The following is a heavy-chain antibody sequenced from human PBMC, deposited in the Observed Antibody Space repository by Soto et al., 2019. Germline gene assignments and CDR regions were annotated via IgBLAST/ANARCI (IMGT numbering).Heavy chain of an antibody. J-gene: IGHJ4*02. Sequence: PGESLKISWKGSGYSFISYWIVWVRQMPGKGLEYMGIIYPGDSDTRYSPSFQGQVTISADKSISTAYLQWSSLKASDTAMYYCARRSTYCSSSGCYFDYWGQGIPVTVSS. CDR2: IYPGDSDT. D-gene: IGHD2-2*01. CDR3: ARRSTYCSSSGCYFDY. V-gene: IGHV5-51*01. CDR1: GYSFISYW.